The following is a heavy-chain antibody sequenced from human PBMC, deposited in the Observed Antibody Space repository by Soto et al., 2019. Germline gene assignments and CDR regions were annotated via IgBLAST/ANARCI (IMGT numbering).Heavy chain of an antibody. CDR1: GGSFSGYY. D-gene: IGHD4-17*01. J-gene: IGHJ6*02. CDR2: INHSGST. CDR3: ALQTRYGYGMDV. V-gene: IGHV4-34*01. Sequence: PSETLSLTCAVYGGSFSGYYWSWIRQPPGKGLEWIGEINHSGSTNYNPSLKSRVTISVDTSRNQFSLKLSSVTAADTAVYYCALQTRYGYGMDVWGQGTTVTVSS.